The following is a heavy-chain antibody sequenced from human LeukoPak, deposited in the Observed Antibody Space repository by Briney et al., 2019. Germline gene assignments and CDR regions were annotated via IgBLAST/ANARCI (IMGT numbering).Heavy chain of an antibody. J-gene: IGHJ4*02. D-gene: IGHD2-15*01. CDR2: ISSNGGST. V-gene: IGHV3-64*01. Sequence: GGSLRLSCAASGFTFSSYAMHWVRQAPGKGLEYVSAISSNGGSTYYANSVKGRFTISRDNSKNTLYLQMGSLRAEDMAVYYCARDAGYCSGGSCPTYHFDYWGQGTLVTVSS. CDR1: GFTFSSYA. CDR3: ARDAGYCSGGSCPTYHFDY.